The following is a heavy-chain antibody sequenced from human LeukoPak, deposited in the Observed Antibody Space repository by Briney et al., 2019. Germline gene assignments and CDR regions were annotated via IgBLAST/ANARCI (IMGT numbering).Heavy chain of an antibody. CDR2: VHHSGST. J-gene: IGHJ2*01. V-gene: IGHV4-59*08. CDR1: GGSVRSYY. CDR3: ARQSMNWYFDL. Sequence: SQTLSLTCTVSGGSVRSYYWSWIRKPPGKGLEWIGYVHHSGSTNYNASLKGRVTMSADTSVNQISLKLNSVTAADTAVYYCARQSMNWYFDLWGRGTLVTVSS. D-gene: IGHD6-6*01.